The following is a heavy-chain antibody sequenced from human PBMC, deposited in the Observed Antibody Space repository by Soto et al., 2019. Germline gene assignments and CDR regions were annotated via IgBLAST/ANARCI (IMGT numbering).Heavy chain of an antibody. D-gene: IGHD5-12*01. J-gene: IGHJ3*02. CDR1: GGSISSSSYY. Sequence: QLQLQESGPGLVKPSETLSLTCTVSGGSISSSSYYWGWIRQPPGKGLEWIGSIYYSGGTYYNPSLKSRVTISVDTSQNQFSLKLSSVTAADTAVYYCARHDLGVATGFLAFDIWGQGTMVTVSS. CDR3: ARHDLGVATGFLAFDI. CDR2: IYYSGGT. V-gene: IGHV4-39*01.